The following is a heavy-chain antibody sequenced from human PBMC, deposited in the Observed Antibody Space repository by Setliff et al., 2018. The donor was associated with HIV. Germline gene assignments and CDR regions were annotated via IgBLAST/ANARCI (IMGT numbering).Heavy chain of an antibody. D-gene: IGHD3-9*01. J-gene: IGHJ3*02. Sequence: PGGSLRLSCAASGFTFSSCWVTWVRQGPGKGLEWVAVISNDGSNKFYADSVKGRFTISRDNSKNTVYLQMNSLRTEDTALYYCAREPGDILTGWSFDIWGQGTMVTVSS. CDR1: GFTFSSCW. CDR3: AREPGDILTGWSFDI. CDR2: ISNDGSNK. V-gene: IGHV3-30*03.